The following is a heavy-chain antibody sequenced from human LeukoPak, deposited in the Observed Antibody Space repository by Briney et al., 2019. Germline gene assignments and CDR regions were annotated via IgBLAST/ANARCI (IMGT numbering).Heavy chain of an antibody. D-gene: IGHD6-19*01. Sequence: PGRSPRLSCAASGFTFDDYAMHWVRHAPGKGLEWVSGISWNSGSIGYADSVKGRFTISRDNAKNSLYLQMNSLRAEDTALYYCAKGVRQWLVLDAFDIWGQGTMVTVSS. CDR3: AKGVRQWLVLDAFDI. V-gene: IGHV3-9*01. J-gene: IGHJ3*02. CDR2: ISWNSGSI. CDR1: GFTFDDYA.